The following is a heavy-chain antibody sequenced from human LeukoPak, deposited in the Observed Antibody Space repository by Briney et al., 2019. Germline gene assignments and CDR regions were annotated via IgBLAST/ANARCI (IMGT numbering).Heavy chain of an antibody. CDR3: ARGTLKTDRSIYYYYGMDV. CDR1: GYTFTSYD. CDR2: MNPNSGNT. Sequence: ASVKVSCKASGYTFTSYDINWVRQATGQGLEWMGWMNPNSGNTGYAQKFQGRVTMTRNTSISTAYMELSSLRSEDTAVYYCARGTLKTDRSIYYYYGMDVWGQGTTVTVSS. V-gene: IGHV1-8*01. J-gene: IGHJ6*02. D-gene: IGHD1-1*01.